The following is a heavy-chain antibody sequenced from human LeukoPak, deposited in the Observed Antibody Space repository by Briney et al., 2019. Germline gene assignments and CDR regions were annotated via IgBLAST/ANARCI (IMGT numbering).Heavy chain of an antibody. V-gene: IGHV4-39*01. CDR1: VASISSSSYY. D-gene: IGHD4-11*01. J-gene: IGHJ4*02. CDR3: ASLPMTTVTTKDY. Sequence: PSETLSLTCTVSVASISSSSYYWAWVRQPPGKGLEWIGSIYYSGSTYYNPSLKSRVTISVDTSKNQFSLKLSSVTAADTAVYYCASLPMTTVTTKDYWGQGTLVTVSS. CDR2: IYYSGST.